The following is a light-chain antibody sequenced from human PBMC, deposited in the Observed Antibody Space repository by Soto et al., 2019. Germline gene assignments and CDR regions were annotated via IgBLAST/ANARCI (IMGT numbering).Light chain of an antibody. CDR2: GAS. V-gene: IGKV3-15*01. CDR3: QQYNNWPPIT. Sequence: EIVLTQSPGTLSLSPGERATLSFSASQSVTSSYLAWYQQKPGQAPRLLIYGASTRATGIPARFSGSGSGTEFTLTISSLQSEDFAVYYCQQYNNWPPITFGQGTRLEIK. CDR1: QSVTSSY. J-gene: IGKJ5*01.